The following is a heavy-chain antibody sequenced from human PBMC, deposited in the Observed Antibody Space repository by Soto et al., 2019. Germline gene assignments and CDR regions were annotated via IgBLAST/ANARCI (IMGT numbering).Heavy chain of an antibody. CDR3: ARPTTISAFDI. D-gene: IGHD4-17*01. Sequence: QVQLVESGGGVVQPGRSLRLSCAASGFTFSSYAMHWVRQAPGKGLEWVAVISYDGSNKYYADSVKGRFTICRDNSKNTLYLQMNSLRAEDTAVYYCARPTTISAFDIWGQGTMVTVSS. V-gene: IGHV3-30-3*01. CDR2: ISYDGSNK. J-gene: IGHJ3*02. CDR1: GFTFSSYA.